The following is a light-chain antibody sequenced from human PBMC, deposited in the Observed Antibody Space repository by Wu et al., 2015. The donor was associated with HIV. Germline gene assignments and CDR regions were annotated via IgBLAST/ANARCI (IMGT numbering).Light chain of an antibody. J-gene: IGKJ1*01. CDR2: TAP. CDR3: QQYNSYWWT. V-gene: IGKV1-5*03. Sequence: DIQMTQSPSTLSASIGDRVTITCRASQSISSWLAWFQQRPGKAPKLLIYTAPSLESGVPSRFSGSGSGTEFTLTISSLQPEDFATYYCQQYNSYWWTFGQGPRWKS. CDR1: QSISSW.